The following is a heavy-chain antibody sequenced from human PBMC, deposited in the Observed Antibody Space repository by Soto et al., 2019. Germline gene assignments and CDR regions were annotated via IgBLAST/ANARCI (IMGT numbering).Heavy chain of an antibody. D-gene: IGHD3-3*01. CDR3: ARDASYYSLWSGYYPSRNGMDV. CDR2: ISGGGNDR. Sequence: VQLLESGGSLVQPGGSLTLSCAASGFPFSSYAMSWVRQTPEKGLEWVAGISGGGNDRYYADFVQGRFTFSRDNSRNTVYLQMNSLRADDTAVYYCARDASYYSLWSGYYPSRNGMDVWGQGTTVTVSS. J-gene: IGHJ6*02. CDR1: GFPFSSYA. V-gene: IGHV3-23*01.